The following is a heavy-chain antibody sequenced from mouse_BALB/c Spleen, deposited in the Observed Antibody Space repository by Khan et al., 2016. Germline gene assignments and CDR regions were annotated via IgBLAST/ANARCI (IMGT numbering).Heavy chain of an antibody. CDR3: VSGGDYGGFTY. J-gene: IGHJ3*01. V-gene: IGHV9-3-1*01. Sequence: QEVQSGPELKKPGETVKISCKASGYTFTNYGMNWVKQAPGKGLKWMGWINTYIGEPTYADDFKGRFAFSLETSASTAYLQINNLKKDDTATYCCVSGGDYGGFTYWGQGTLVTVSA. CDR2: INTYIGEP. D-gene: IGHD2-13*01. CDR1: GYTFTNYG.